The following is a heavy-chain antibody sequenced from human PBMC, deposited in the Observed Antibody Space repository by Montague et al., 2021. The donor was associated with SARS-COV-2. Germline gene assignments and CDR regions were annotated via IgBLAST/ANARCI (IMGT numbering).Heavy chain of an antibody. CDR3: ARMPPNGRWYLDH. V-gene: IGHV4-59*11. CDR2: IYYTTST. J-gene: IGHJ2*01. Sequence: SETLSLTCTVSGDSISSHYWTWILHPPPEGLEWSGDIYYTTSTTYNNSLRSRVVISVDTTKSQLSLRLWSVTAADKALYYCARMPPNGRWYLDHWGRGTLVTVSS. CDR1: GDSISSHY. D-gene: IGHD2-2*01.